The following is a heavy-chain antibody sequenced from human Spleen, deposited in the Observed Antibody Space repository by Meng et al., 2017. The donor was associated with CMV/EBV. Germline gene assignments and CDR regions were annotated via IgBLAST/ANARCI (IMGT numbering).Heavy chain of an antibody. CDR1: GYSISGGYY. CDR3: ARGMRGYCSTTTCSPFDY. V-gene: IGHV4-38-2*02. Sequence: SETLSLTCTLSGYSISGGYYWGWIRQPPGNGLQWIWSIYPGGDTYYNSSLKSRVTISIDTSKNQFSLKLSSMTATDTAVYYCARGMRGYCSTTTCSPFDYWGQGTLVTVSS. D-gene: IGHD2-2*01. CDR2: IYPGGDT. J-gene: IGHJ4*02.